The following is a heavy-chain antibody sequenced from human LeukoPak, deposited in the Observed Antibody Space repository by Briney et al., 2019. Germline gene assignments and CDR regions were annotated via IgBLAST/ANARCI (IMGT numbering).Heavy chain of an antibody. Sequence: SGGSLRLSCAASGFTFSSYAMNWVRQAPGKGLEWVSAISGSGGSTYYADSVKGRFTISRDNYKNTLYLQMNSLRAEDTAAYYCARVGDDYGDYGPNWGQGTLVTVSS. CDR2: ISGSGGST. CDR1: GFTFSSYA. D-gene: IGHD4-17*01. V-gene: IGHV3-23*01. J-gene: IGHJ4*02. CDR3: ARVGDDYGDYGPN.